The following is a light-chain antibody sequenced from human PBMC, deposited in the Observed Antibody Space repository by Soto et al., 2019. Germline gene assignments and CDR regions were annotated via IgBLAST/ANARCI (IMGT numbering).Light chain of an antibody. V-gene: IGKV3-20*01. CDR2: GAS. CDR3: QQYGSSPLYT. CDR1: QSVNSNY. J-gene: IGKJ2*01. Sequence: EIVLTQSPGTLSLSPGEGATLSCRASQSVNSNYLAWYHQKPGQAPRLLIYGASSRATGIPDRFSGSGSGTDFTLTISRLEPEDFALYYCQQYGSSPLYTFGQGTKLEIK.